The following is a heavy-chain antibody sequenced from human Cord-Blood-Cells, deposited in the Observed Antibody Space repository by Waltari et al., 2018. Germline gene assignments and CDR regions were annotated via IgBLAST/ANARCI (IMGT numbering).Heavy chain of an antibody. CDR3: TRGDDYWFDP. Sequence: EVQLVESGGGLVQPGGSLKRSCAASGFTFSGSAMHWVRQASGKGLEWVGRIRSKANSNATAYAASVKGRFTISRDDSKNTAYLQMNSLKTEDTAVYYCTRGDDYWFDPWGQGTLVTVSS. D-gene: IGHD2-21*02. CDR2: IRSKANSNAT. J-gene: IGHJ5*02. CDR1: GFTFSGSA. V-gene: IGHV3-73*02.